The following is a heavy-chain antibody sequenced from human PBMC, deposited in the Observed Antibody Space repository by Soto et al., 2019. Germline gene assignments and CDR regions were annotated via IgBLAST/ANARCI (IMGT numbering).Heavy chain of an antibody. CDR3: ARGRAAAEVYYYGMDV. CDR1: GGSISSGGYY. D-gene: IGHD6-13*01. Sequence: SETLSLTCTVSGGSISSGGYYWSWIRQHPGKGLEWIGYIYYSGSTYYNPSLKSRVTISVDTSKNQFSLKLSSVTAADTAVYYCARGRAAAEVYYYGMDVWGQGTTVTVSS. V-gene: IGHV4-31*03. CDR2: IYYSGST. J-gene: IGHJ6*02.